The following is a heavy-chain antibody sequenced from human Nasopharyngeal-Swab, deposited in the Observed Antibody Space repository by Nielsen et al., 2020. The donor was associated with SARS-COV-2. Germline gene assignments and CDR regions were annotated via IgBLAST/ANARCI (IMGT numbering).Heavy chain of an antibody. CDR3: ASVVDFWGPWVWDY. Sequence: SETLSLTCTVSGGSISSYYWSWIRQPQGKGLEWVGYIYYSGSTNYNPSLKSRVTISIDTSKNQFSLKLSSVPAADTAVYYFASVVDFWGPWVWDYWGQGTLVTVSS. V-gene: IGHV4-59*13. CDR1: GGSISSYY. D-gene: IGHD3-3*01. J-gene: IGHJ4*02. CDR2: IYYSGST.